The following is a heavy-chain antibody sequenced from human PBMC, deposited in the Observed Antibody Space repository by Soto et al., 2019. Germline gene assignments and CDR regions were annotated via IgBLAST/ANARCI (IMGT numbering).Heavy chain of an antibody. CDR1: GDSIGTYN. CDR2: IYSNGGT. CDR3: VRQGIGALHGLVDV. J-gene: IGHJ6*02. D-gene: IGHD1-26*01. Sequence: QVQLQASGPGLVKPSDTLSLTCTVSGDSIGTYNWGWIRQPPGKRLEWIGYIYSNGGTSYNPALKSQVPISADTSTKQFSLRLSSVTAADTVVYYCVRQGIGALHGLVDVWGQGTTVTVSS. V-gene: IGHV4-59*08.